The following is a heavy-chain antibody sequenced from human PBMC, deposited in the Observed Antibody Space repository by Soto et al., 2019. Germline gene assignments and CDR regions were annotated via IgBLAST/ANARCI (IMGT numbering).Heavy chain of an antibody. J-gene: IGHJ4*02. CDR2: IYYSGST. CDR1: GGSISSRGYH. D-gene: IGHD6-13*01. Sequence: PSETLSLTCTGSGGSISSRGYHWSWIRQPPGKGLEWIGCIYYSGSTYYNPSLKSRVTMSLDTSKNQFSLKLSSVTAADTAVYYCARDSSSWTTGLLDYWGQGTLVTVSS. V-gene: IGHV4-30-4*01. CDR3: ARDSSSWTTGLLDY.